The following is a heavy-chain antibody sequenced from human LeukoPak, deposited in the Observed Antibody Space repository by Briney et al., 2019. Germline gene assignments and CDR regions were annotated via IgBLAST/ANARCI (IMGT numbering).Heavy chain of an antibody. CDR3: ARDYHIFTGYSNGYYFDY. V-gene: IGHV3-30*03. CDR2: ISYDGSNK. Sequence: PGRSLRLSCAASGFTLDSHGMHWVRQAPGKGLEWVAVISYDGSNKYYADSVKGRFTISRDNSKNTLYLQMDSLRAEDTAVYYCARDYHIFTGYSNGYYFDYWGQGTLVPVSS. D-gene: IGHD3-9*01. CDR1: GFTLDSHG. J-gene: IGHJ4*02.